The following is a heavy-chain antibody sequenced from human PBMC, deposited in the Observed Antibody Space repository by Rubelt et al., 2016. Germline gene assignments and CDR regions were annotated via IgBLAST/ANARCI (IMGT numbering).Heavy chain of an antibody. CDR3: ARVISGVEYSSSWHFDY. CDR1: GYTFTSYG. Sequence: QVQLVQSGAEVKKPGASVKVSCKASGYTFTSYGISWVRQAPGQGLEWMGWISGYNGNTNYAVKLQGRVTMATGTSTSAAYMELRSLSADDTAVYYCARVISGVEYSSSWHFDYWGQGTLVTVSS. CDR2: ISGYNGNT. V-gene: IGHV1-18*01. D-gene: IGHD6-13*01. J-gene: IGHJ4*02.